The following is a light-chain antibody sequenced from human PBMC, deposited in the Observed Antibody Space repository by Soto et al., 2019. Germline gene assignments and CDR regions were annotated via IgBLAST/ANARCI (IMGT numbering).Light chain of an antibody. CDR1: QNISNW. Sequence: IQIAPSPSPLSASVGDRVPPPCRASQNISNWLAWYQQKPGKAPNLLIYQTSNLESGVPSRFSGRGSGTEFTLTITSLQPDDFATYYCQQYKRYSKTFGQGTKVDIK. V-gene: IGKV1-5*03. CDR2: QTS. CDR3: QQYKRYSKT. J-gene: IGKJ1*01.